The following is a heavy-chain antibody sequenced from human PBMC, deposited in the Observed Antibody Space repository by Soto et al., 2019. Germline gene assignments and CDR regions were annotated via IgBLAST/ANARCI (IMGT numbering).Heavy chain of an antibody. CDR1: GFTVISDY. Sequence: PGGSLRLSCAASGFTVISDYMIFFRHSPVKWLEWVSVVYAGGFTYYADSVKGRFTISRDNAKNSLYLQMNSLRAEDTAVYYCTRGPRPSSVGTGAFWGLGALVTVSS. CDR3: TRGPRPSSVGTGAF. V-gene: IGHV3-53*01. J-gene: IGHJ4*02. D-gene: IGHD3-10*01. CDR2: VYAGGFT.